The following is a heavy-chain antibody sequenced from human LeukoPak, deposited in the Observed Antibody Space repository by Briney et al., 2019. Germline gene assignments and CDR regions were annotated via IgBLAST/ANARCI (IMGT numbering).Heavy chain of an antibody. J-gene: IGHJ4*02. CDR1: GFTFSSYA. V-gene: IGHV3-21*01. CDR3: ARVEYCSGGSCYYLDY. Sequence: GGSLRLSCAASGFTFSSYAMSWVRQAPGKGLEWVSSISSSSSYIYYADSVKGRFTISRDNAKNSLYLQMNSLRAEDTAVYYCARVEYCSGGSCYYLDYWGQGTLVTVSS. CDR2: ISSSSSYI. D-gene: IGHD2-15*01.